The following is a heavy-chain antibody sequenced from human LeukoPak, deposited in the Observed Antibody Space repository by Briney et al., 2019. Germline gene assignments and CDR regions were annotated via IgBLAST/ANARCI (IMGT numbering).Heavy chain of an antibody. J-gene: IGHJ3*02. Sequence: ASVKVSCKASGYTFTSYYMHWVRQAPGQGLEWMGWINPNSGGTNYAQKFQGRVTMTRDTSISTAYMELRSLRSDDTAVYYCASRDRPHYYDSSGYYADAFDIWGQGTMVTVSS. V-gene: IGHV1-2*02. D-gene: IGHD3-22*01. CDR1: GYTFTSYY. CDR2: INPNSGGT. CDR3: ASRDRPHYYDSSGYYADAFDI.